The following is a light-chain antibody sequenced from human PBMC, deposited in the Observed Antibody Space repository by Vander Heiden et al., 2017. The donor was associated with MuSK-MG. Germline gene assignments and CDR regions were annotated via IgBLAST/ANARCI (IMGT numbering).Light chain of an antibody. Sequence: DIQMTQSPSSLSASVGDRVTITCRASQSISSYLNWYQQKPGKAPKLLIYTASSLQSGVPSRFSGSGSGTDFTLIISRLQPEDFATYYCQQCYSTPITFGQGTRLEIK. CDR1: QSISSY. CDR3: QQCYSTPIT. V-gene: IGKV1-39*01. J-gene: IGKJ5*01. CDR2: TAS.